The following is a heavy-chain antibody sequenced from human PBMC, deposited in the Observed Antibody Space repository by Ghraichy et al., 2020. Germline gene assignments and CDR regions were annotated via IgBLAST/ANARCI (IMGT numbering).Heavy chain of an antibody. CDR3: AKDRVTMIVVVITTFGFDY. D-gene: IGHD3-22*01. CDR2: ISGSGGST. CDR1: GFTFSSYA. Sequence: GGSLRLSCAASGFTFSSYAMSWVRQAPGKGLEWVSAISGSGGSTYYADSVKGRFTISRDNSKNTLYLQMNSLRAEDTAVYYCAKDRVTMIVVVITTFGFDYWGQGTLVTVSS. J-gene: IGHJ4*02. V-gene: IGHV3-23*01.